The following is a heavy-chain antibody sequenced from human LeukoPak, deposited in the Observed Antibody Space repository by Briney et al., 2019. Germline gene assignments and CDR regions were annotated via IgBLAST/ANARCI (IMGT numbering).Heavy chain of an antibody. Sequence: SETLSLTCAVSGGSISSSNWWSWVRQPPGKGLEWIGEIYHSGSTNYNPSLKSRVTISVDTSKNQFSLKLSSVTAADTAVYYCARVGPITFGGVTNTKSNWFDPWGQGTLVTVSS. D-gene: IGHD3-16*01. J-gene: IGHJ5*02. V-gene: IGHV4-4*02. CDR1: GGSISSSNW. CDR3: ARVGPITFGGVTNTKSNWFDP. CDR2: IYHSGST.